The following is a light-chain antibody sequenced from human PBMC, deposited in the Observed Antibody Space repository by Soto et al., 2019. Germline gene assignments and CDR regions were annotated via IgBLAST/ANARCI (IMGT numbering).Light chain of an antibody. Sequence: DIVMTQSPLSLPVTPGEPASISCRSCQSLLHSNGYNYLDWYLQKPGQSPQLLISLCSNRASWGSDWFSGSGSGTDCTLKTSRVEAEYVGVCCCMHALLNPLYTVGQGTKLEIK. V-gene: IGKV2-28*01. CDR3: MHALLNPLYT. CDR1: QSLLHSNGYNY. J-gene: IGKJ2*01. CDR2: LCS.